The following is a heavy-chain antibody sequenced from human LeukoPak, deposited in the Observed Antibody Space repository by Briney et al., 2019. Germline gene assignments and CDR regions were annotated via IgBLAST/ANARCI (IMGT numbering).Heavy chain of an antibody. CDR2: ISFDGTDA. CDR1: GFTFSSYA. Sequence: GTSLRLSCAASGFTFSSYAIHWVRQAPGKGLEWVAVISFDGTDAFYADSVKGRFTISRDNAKNSLYLQMNSLRAEDTAVYYCARDRVATAYAFDIWGQGTMVTVSS. CDR3: ARDRVATAYAFDI. J-gene: IGHJ3*02. V-gene: IGHV3-30*04. D-gene: IGHD5-12*01.